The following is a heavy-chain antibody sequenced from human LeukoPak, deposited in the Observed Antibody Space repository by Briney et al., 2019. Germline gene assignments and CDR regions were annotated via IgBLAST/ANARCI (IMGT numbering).Heavy chain of an antibody. CDR2: ISSSSTYI. Sequence: GGSLRLSCAASGFTFSSYSMNWVRQAPGKGLEWVSSISSSSTYIYYADSVKGRFTISRDNAKNSLYLQMNSLRAEDTAVFYCARRPYGSFYYGMDIWGQGTTVTVSS. CDR3: ARRPYGSFYYGMDI. J-gene: IGHJ6*02. CDR1: GFTFSSYS. D-gene: IGHD3-10*01. V-gene: IGHV3-21*01.